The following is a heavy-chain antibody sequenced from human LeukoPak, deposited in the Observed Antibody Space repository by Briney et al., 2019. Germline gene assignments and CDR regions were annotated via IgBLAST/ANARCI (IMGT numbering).Heavy chain of an antibody. J-gene: IGHJ4*02. CDR3: TRGGRSSWYDDY. CDR2: IYYSGST. CDR1: GGSISSYY. V-gene: IGHV4-59*01. Sequence: PSETLSLTCTVSGGSISSYYWSWIRQPPGKGLEWIGDIYYSGSTNYNPSLKSRVTISVDTSKNQFSLKLSSVTAADTAVYYCTRGGRSSWYDDYWGQGTLVTVSS. D-gene: IGHD6-13*01.